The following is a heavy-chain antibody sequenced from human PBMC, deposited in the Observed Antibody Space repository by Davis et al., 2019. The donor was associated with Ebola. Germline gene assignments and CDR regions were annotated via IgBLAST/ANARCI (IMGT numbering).Heavy chain of an antibody. V-gene: IGHV3-23*01. CDR2: ISTSGGST. D-gene: IGHD3-16*01. J-gene: IGHJ6*02. CDR1: GFTFTSYA. Sequence: GESLKISCAASGFTFTSYAMSWVRQAPGKGLEWVSAISTSGGSTYYADSVKGRFTISRDNSKNTLYLQMNNLRGEDTAVYYCARAGEKRNGMDVWGQGTTVTVSS. CDR3: ARAGEKRNGMDV.